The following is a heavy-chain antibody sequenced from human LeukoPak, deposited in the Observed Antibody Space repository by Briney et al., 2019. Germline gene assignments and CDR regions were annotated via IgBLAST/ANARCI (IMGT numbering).Heavy chain of an antibody. Sequence: PSETLSLTCTVSGCSISSYYWSWIRQPAGKGLEWIGRIYTSGSTNYNPSLKSRVTMSVDTSKNQFSLKLSSVTAADTAVYYCARAVQYCTNGVCFRPYYFDYWGQGTLVTVSS. CDR1: GCSISSYY. CDR2: IYTSGST. J-gene: IGHJ4*02. V-gene: IGHV4-4*07. CDR3: ARAVQYCTNGVCFRPYYFDY. D-gene: IGHD2-8*01.